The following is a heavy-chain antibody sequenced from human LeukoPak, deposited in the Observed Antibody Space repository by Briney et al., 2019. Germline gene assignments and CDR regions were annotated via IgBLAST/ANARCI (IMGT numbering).Heavy chain of an antibody. CDR2: IYTSGST. CDR3: ARGLRYYGSGSYFATDYYYYYMDV. J-gene: IGHJ6*03. CDR1: GGSISSGSYY. D-gene: IGHD3-10*01. V-gene: IGHV4-61*02. Sequence: SETLSLTCTVSGGSISSGSYYWSWIRQPAGKGPEWIGRIYTSGSTNYNPSLKSRVTISVDTSKNQFSLKLSSVTAADTAVYYCARGLRYYGSGSYFATDYYYYYMDVWGKGTTVTVSS.